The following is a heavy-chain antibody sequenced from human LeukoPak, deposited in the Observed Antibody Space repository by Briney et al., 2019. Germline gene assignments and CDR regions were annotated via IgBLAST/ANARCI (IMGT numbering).Heavy chain of an antibody. CDR2: IYSGGST. CDR1: GGSISDYY. J-gene: IGHJ4*02. Sequence: SETLSLTCTVSGGSISDYYWGWIRQSPGRGLEWIGYIYSGGSTNYNPSLKSRVAISVDPPKNQLSLTLTSVTAADTAIYYCTRVGSTTGWSLGVLISPPTDWSRGTLVTVSS. V-gene: IGHV4-59*01. CDR3: TRVGSTTGWSLGVLISPPTD. D-gene: IGHD6-19*01.